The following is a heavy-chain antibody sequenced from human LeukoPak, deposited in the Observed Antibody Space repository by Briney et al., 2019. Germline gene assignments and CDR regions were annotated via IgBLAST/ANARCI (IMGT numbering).Heavy chain of an antibody. CDR2: ISSNGGST. J-gene: IGHJ2*01. CDR1: GFTVSSYA. V-gene: IGHV3-64*01. CDR3: ARELDWYFDL. Sequence: GGSLRLSCAASGFTVSSYAMHWVRQAPGKGLEYVSAISSNGGSTYYANSVKGRFTISRDNSKNTLYLQMGSLRAEDMAVYYCARELDWYFDLWGRGTLVTVSS.